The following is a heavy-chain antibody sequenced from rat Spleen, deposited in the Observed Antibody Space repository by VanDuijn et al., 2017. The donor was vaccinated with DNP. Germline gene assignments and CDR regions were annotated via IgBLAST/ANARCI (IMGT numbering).Heavy chain of an antibody. Sequence: EVQLVESGGGLVQPGRSMKLSCAASGFTFSHYYMAWVRQAPAKGLEWVAYIGSPAYAPYYADSVQGRFTISRDNANSSLYLQVDSLRSEDTATYYCATHYYDGFYHWHLDFWGPGTMVTVSS. V-gene: IGHV5-25*01. J-gene: IGHJ1*01. D-gene: IGHD1-12*03. CDR3: ATHYYDGFYHWHLDF. CDR1: GFTFSHYY. CDR2: IGSPAYAP.